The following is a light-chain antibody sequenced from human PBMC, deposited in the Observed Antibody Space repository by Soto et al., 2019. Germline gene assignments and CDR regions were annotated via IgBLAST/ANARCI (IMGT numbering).Light chain of an antibody. CDR2: GAS. CDR3: QQYSSSPPEFT. CDR1: PPPPPPP. Sequence: EIVLTQSPGTLSLSPGERATLSCRAPPPPPPPPSPSHPPPPPPPPRLLIFGASYRATGIPDRFSGSGSGTDFTLTISRLEPEDFAVYYCQQYSSSPPEFTFGPGTRVDSK. J-gene: IGKJ3*01. V-gene: IGKV3-20*01.